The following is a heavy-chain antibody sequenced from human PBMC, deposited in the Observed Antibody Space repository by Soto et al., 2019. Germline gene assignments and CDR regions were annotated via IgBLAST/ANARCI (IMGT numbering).Heavy chain of an antibody. J-gene: IGHJ4*02. CDR3: TRGSSSVSGAVKAHDY. CDR1: GFTFSSYC. D-gene: IGHD4-17*01. CDR2: IKSDGSST. V-gene: IGHV3-74*01. Sequence: PGGSLSLSCAASGFTFSSYCMHWVHQAPGKGLVWVSRIKSDGSSTIYADSVKGRFTISRDNAKNTLYLQMNSLRADDTAVYYCTRGSSSVSGAVKAHDYWGLGTLVTVSS.